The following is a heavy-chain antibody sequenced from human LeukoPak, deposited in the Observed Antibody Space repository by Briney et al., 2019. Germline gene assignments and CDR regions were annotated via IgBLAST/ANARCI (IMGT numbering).Heavy chain of an antibody. CDR2: ISYDGSNK. CDR3: ARGSDIAAHPGDDAFDI. J-gene: IGHJ3*02. CDR1: GFTFGSYA. Sequence: GGSLRLSCAASGFTFGSYAMHWVRQAPGKGLEWVAVISYDGSNKYYADSVKGRFTISRDNSRNTLYLQMNSLRAEDTAVYYCARGSDIAAHPGDDAFDIWGQGTMVTVSS. V-gene: IGHV3-30-3*01. D-gene: IGHD6-6*01.